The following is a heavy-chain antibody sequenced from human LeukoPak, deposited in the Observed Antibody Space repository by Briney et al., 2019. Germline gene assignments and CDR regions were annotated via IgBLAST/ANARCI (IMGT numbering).Heavy chain of an antibody. J-gene: IGHJ4*02. V-gene: IGHV4-4*07. CDR3: ARDGVVITRGIQRFLDY. Sequence: PSETLSLTCTVSGGSISSYYWSWIRQPAGTALEWIGRIYTSGTITYNPSLKSRVTMSVDTSKNQFSLKLSSVTAADTAVYYCARDGVVITRGIQRFLDYWGQGTLVTVSS. CDR2: IYTSGTI. CDR1: GGSISSYY. D-gene: IGHD3-22*01.